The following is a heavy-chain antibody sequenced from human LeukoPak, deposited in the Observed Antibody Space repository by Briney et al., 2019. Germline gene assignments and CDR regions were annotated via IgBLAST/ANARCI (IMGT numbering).Heavy chain of an antibody. J-gene: IGHJ4*02. V-gene: IGHV1-8*01. CDR2: MNPNSGNT. D-gene: IGHD6-19*01. CDR1: GYTFTSYD. Sequence: ASVKVSCKASGYTFTSYDINWVRQATGQGLEWMGWMNPNSGNTGYAQKFQGRVTMTRNTSISTAYMELSSLRSEDTAVYYCARDSIAVAGTFVYWGQGTLVTVSS. CDR3: ARDSIAVAGTFVY.